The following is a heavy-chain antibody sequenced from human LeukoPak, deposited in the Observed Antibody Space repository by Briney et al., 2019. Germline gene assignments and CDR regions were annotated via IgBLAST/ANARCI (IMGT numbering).Heavy chain of an antibody. V-gene: IGHV4-61*02. J-gene: IGHJ4*02. Sequence: SETLSLTCTVSGGSISSGSYYWSWIRQPAGKGLEWIGRIYTSGSTNYNPSLRGRVTISVDTSKNQFSLKLSSVTAADTAVYYCARVQTGGYLNYWGQGTLVTVSS. CDR1: GGSISSGSYY. CDR2: IYTSGST. CDR3: ARVQTGGYLNY. D-gene: IGHD2-15*01.